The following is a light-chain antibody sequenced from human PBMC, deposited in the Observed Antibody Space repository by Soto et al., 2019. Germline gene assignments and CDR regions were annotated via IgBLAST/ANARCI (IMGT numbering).Light chain of an antibody. J-gene: IGKJ1*01. V-gene: IGKV1-5*01. CDR2: GAS. Sequence: DIQMTQSPSTLTGPVGDRAIITCRASQRVARWLAWYQQKPGKAPKVLISGASNLESGVPSRFSGSGFGTQFTLTISSLQPDDSATYYCQQYDTNWTFGQGTKVEI. CDR1: QRVARW. CDR3: QQYDTNWT.